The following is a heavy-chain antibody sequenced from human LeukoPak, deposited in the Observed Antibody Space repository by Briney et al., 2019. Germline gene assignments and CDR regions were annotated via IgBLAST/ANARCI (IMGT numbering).Heavy chain of an antibody. V-gene: IGHV4-4*07. CDR3: ARELPAQRWIDY. D-gene: IGHD6-25*01. Sequence: SETLSLTCSVSGAPINSYSWSWIRQPAGKGLEWIGRIFSRGSTNYHPSLKSRVTMSADTSKSQFSLRLNSMTAADTAVYYCARELPAQRWIDYWGQGTLVTVSS. J-gene: IGHJ4*02. CDR2: IFSRGST. CDR1: GAPINSYS.